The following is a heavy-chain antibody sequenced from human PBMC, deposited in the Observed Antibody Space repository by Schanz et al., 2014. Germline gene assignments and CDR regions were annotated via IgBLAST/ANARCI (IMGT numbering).Heavy chain of an antibody. D-gene: IGHD1-26*01. V-gene: IGHV1-18*04. J-gene: IGHJ4*02. CDR3: ARDRDQWDGNYLDY. Sequence: QVRLVQSGAEVKKPGASVKVSCKASGYTFRGYYMHWVRQAPGQGLEWMGWINGYNAHTNYAQKFQGRVTMTTDTSTSTVYMELRSLTSDDSAVYYCARDRDQWDGNYLDYWGQGTLVTVSS. CDR2: INGYNAHT. CDR1: GYTFRGYY.